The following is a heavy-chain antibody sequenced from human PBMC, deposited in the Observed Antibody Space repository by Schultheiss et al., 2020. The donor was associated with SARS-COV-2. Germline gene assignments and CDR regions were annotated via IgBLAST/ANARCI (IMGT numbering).Heavy chain of an antibody. V-gene: IGHV3-48*03. J-gene: IGHJ6*02. CDR1: GFTFSSYE. CDR3: ARDGQLHGDYGMDV. D-gene: IGHD6-6*01. CDR2: ISSSGSTI. Sequence: GGSLRLSCAASGFTFSSYEMNWVRQAPGKGLEWVSYISSSGSTIYYADSVKGRFTISRDNAKNSLYLQMNSLRAEDTAVYYCARDGQLHGDYGMDVWGQGTTVTVSS.